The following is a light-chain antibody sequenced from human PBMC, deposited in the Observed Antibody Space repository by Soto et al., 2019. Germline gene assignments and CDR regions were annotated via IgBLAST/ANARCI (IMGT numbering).Light chain of an antibody. CDR3: QVWDSTTDRVV. CDR2: EDS. J-gene: IGLJ2*01. V-gene: IGLV3-21*02. CDR1: NIGSKG. Sequence: SYELTQPPSLSVAPGQTATITCGGTNIGSKGVHWYQQRPGQAPVLVVFEDSDRPSGIPERFTGSNSGNTATLTISRVEAGDEADYYCQVWDSTTDRVVFGGGTKVTVL.